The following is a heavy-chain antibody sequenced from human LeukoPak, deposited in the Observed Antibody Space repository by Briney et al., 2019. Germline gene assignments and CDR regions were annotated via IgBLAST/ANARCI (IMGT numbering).Heavy chain of an antibody. V-gene: IGHV1-18*01. CDR3: ARGGGSSWLQNHYGMDV. D-gene: IGHD6-13*01. J-gene: IGHJ6*02. CDR1: GYTFTSYG. CDR2: ISAYNGNT. Sequence: ASVKVSCKASGYTFTSYGISWVRQAPGQGLEWMGWISAYNGNTSYAQKLQGRVTMTTDTSTSTAYMELRSLRSDDTAVYYCARGGGSSWLQNHYGMDVWGQGTTVTVSS.